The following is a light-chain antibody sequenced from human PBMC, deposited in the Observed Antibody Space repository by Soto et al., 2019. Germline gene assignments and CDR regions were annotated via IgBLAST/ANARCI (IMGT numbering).Light chain of an antibody. J-gene: IGKJ5*01. Sequence: DIQLTQSPSFLSASVGDRVTITCRASQGISNYLAWYQQKPGKAPKLLIYGASTLQSGVPSRFSGNGSGTEFTLTISILQPEDFATYYCQQLNSYPITFGQGTRLEIK. CDR3: QQLNSYPIT. CDR1: QGISNY. CDR2: GAS. V-gene: IGKV1-9*01.